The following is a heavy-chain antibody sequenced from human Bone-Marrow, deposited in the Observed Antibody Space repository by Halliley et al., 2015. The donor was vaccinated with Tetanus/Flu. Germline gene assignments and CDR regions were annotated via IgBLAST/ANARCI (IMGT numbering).Heavy chain of an antibody. V-gene: IGHV3-7*03. D-gene: IGHD2-15*01. CDR3: VRGGGKAINY. CDR1: GFTFSNFW. Sequence: AASGFTFSNFWMSWVRQAPGKGLEWVANIKEDGSKKYYVDSVKGRFTMSRDNAENSLYLQMNSLRAEDTAVYFCVRGGGKAINYWGQGTPVTVSS. CDR2: IKEDGSKK. J-gene: IGHJ4*02.